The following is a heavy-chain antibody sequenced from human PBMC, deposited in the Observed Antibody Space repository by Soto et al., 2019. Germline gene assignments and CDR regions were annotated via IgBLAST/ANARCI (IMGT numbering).Heavy chain of an antibody. V-gene: IGHV4-31*03. D-gene: IGHD6-13*01. CDR3: ARLLSSSWPDWFDP. CDR2: IYYSGST. CDR1: GGSISSGGYY. J-gene: IGHJ5*02. Sequence: TLSLTCTVSGGSISSGGYYWSWIRQHPGKGLEWIGYIYYSGSTYYNPSLKSRVTISVDTSKNQFSLKLSSVTAADTAVYYCARLLSSSWPDWFDPWGQGTLVTVSS.